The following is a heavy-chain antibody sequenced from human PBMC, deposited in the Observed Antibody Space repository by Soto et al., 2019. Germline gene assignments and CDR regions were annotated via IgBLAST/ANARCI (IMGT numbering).Heavy chain of an antibody. CDR2: INPNSGGI. Sequence: QVQLVQSGAEVKKPGASVKVSCKASGYTFTGYYMHWVRQAPGQGLEWMGWINPNSGGINYAQKFQGWVTMTRDTSISTAYMELSRLRSDDTAVYYCARDGGGSIPGGMDVWGQGTTVTVSS. CDR1: GYTFTGYY. D-gene: IGHD2-15*01. J-gene: IGHJ6*02. V-gene: IGHV1-2*04. CDR3: ARDGGGSIPGGMDV.